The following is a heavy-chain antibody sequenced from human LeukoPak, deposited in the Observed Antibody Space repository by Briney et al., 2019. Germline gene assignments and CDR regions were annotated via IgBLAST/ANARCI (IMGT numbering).Heavy chain of an antibody. V-gene: IGHV3-30*02. D-gene: IGHD2-8*01. CDR2: IRFDGGNK. J-gene: IGHJ5*02. Sequence: GGSLRLSCAASGFAFSKYGMHWVRQAPGKGLDWVSFIRFDGGNKYYADSVKGRFTISRDNSKNTLYLQMNSLRADDTAVYYCGKSDIILVYQPGSWSDPWGQGTLVTVSS. CDR1: GFAFSKYG. CDR3: GKSDIILVYQPGSWSDP.